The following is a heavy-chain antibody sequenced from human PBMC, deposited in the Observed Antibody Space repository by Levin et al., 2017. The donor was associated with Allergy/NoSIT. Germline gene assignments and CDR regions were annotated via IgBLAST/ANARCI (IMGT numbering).Heavy chain of an antibody. CDR2: IYGGGST. D-gene: IGHD3-10*02. CDR1: GFTVSSNY. J-gene: IGHJ4*02. Sequence: RASVKVSCAVSGFTVSSNYMSWVRQAPGKGPEWVSVIYGGGSTYYADSVRGRFTTSRDNSKNTWSLQMNSLRVEDTAVYYCASEIPRGSPDNYVPLWGRGTLVTVSS. V-gene: IGHV3-53*01. CDR3: ASEIPRGSPDNYVPL.